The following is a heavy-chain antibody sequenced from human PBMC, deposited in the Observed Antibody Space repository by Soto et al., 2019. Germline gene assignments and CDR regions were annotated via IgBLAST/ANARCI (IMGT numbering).Heavy chain of an antibody. V-gene: IGHV3-23*01. CDR2: ITGSGSHS. D-gene: IGHD3-10*01. Sequence: GGSLRLSCMASGFPSSTYGFSTYAMTWVRRPPGKGLEWVSVITGSGSHSYYADSVKGRFTISRDNSRNTLFLQMDSLRADDTAVYFCAKGTSSEFLLSFDDWGHGTLVTVSS. CDR3: AKGTSSEFLLSFDD. J-gene: IGHJ4*01. CDR1: GFPSSTYGFSTYA.